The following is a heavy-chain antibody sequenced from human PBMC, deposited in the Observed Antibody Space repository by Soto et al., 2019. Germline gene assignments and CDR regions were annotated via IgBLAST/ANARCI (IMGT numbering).Heavy chain of an antibody. CDR3: AKDLITVVTPSHYVYY. D-gene: IGHD4-17*01. CDR1: GFTFSSYA. V-gene: IGHV3-23*01. J-gene: IGHJ4*02. CDR2: ISGSGGST. Sequence: EVQLLESGGGLVQPGGSLRLSCAASGFTFSSYAMSWVRQAPGKGLEWVSAISGSGGSTYYADSVKGRFTIYRDNSKDTLYLQMDSLRAEDAAVYYWAKDLITVVTPSHYVYYWGQGTLVTVSS.